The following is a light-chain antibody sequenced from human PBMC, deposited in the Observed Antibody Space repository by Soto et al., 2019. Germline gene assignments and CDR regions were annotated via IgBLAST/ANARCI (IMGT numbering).Light chain of an antibody. Sequence: ERVLTQSPGTLPLSPGERATLSCRASQSVSSSFLAWYQLKPGQAPRLRIYGASSRVTGIQDRFSGSGSGTDVTRTVSRLEPEDFAGYYCQEYDSSPRAFGEGTKVEL. CDR1: QSVSSSF. CDR2: GAS. V-gene: IGKV3-20*01. J-gene: IGKJ1*01. CDR3: QEYDSSPRA.